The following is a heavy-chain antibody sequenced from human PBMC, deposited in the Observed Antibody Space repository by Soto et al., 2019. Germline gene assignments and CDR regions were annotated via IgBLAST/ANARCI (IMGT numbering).Heavy chain of an antibody. CDR1: GFTFSSYW. J-gene: IGHJ6*03. CDR3: ARDRLVDHCSRTSCYYYYYHMDV. Sequence: GGSLRLSCAASGFTFSSYWMSWVRQAPGKGLKRVANIKQDGSEKYYVDSVKGRFTISRDNAKNSLYLQMNSLRAEDTAVYYCARDRLVDHCSRTSCYYYYYHMDVWGKGTTVTVSS. V-gene: IGHV3-7*01. D-gene: IGHD2-2*01. CDR2: IKQDGSEK.